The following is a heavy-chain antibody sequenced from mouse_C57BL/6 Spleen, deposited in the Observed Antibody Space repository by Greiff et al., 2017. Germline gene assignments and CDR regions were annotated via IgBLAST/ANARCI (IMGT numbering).Heavy chain of an antibody. V-gene: IGHV1-59*01. D-gene: IGHD1-1*01. CDR2: IDPSDSYT. CDR1: GYTFTSYW. CDR3: ARSDYYGSSYVDFDY. Sequence: QVQLQQSGAELVRPGTSVKLSCKASGYTFTSYWMHWVKQRPGQGLEWIGVIDPSDSYTNYNQKFKGKATLTVDTSSSTAYMQLSSLTSEDSAVYYCARSDYYGSSYVDFDYWGQGTTLTVSS. J-gene: IGHJ2*01.